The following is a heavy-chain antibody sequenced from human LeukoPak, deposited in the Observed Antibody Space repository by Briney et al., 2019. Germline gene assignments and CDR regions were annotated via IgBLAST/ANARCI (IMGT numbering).Heavy chain of an antibody. CDR1: GYTFTGYY. V-gene: IGHV1-2*02. J-gene: IGHJ5*02. Sequence: ASVKVSCKASGYTFTGYYMHWVRQAPGQGLEWMGWINPNSGGTNYAQKFQGMVTLTRDTSISTAYLELLRLRSDDTPVYYCARDRRTIGPYSSGWFGWFDPWGQGTLVTVSS. D-gene: IGHD6-19*01. CDR3: ARDRRTIGPYSSGWFGWFDP. CDR2: INPNSGGT.